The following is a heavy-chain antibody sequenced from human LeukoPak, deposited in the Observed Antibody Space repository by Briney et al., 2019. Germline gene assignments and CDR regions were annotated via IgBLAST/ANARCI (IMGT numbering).Heavy chain of an antibody. CDR1: GFTFSSYW. Sequence: GGSLRLSCAASGFTFSSYWMSWVRQAPGEGLEWVANIKQDGSEKYYVESVTGRFTISRDNAKNTLYLQMNSLRAEDSALYYCARDFPVAGTYYFDYWGQGTLVTVSS. CDR3: ARDFPVAGTYYFDY. J-gene: IGHJ4*02. D-gene: IGHD6-19*01. V-gene: IGHV3-7*01. CDR2: IKQDGSEK.